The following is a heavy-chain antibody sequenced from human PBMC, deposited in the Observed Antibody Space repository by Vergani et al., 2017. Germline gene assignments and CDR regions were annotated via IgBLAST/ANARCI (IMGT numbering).Heavy chain of an antibody. CDR3: ARDSSLIAAAGT. Sequence: QLQLQESGPGLVKPSETLSLTCTVSGGSISSGDYYWSWIRQPPGKGLEWIGYIYYSGSTYYNPSLKSRVTISVDTSKNQFSLKLSSVTAADTAVYYCARDSSLIAAAGTWGQGTLVTVSS. D-gene: IGHD6-13*01. J-gene: IGHJ5*02. CDR2: IYYSGST. V-gene: IGHV4-30-4*08. CDR1: GGSISSGDYY.